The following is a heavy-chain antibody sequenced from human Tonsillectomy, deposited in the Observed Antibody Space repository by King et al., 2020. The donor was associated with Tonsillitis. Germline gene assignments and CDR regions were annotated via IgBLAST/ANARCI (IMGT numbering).Heavy chain of an antibody. CDR2: ISGSGGST. V-gene: IGHV3-23*04. J-gene: IGHJ3*02. CDR1: GFTFSSYA. Sequence: VQLVESGGGLVQPGGSLRLSCAASGFTFSSYAMNWVRQAPGKGLEWVSAISGSGGSTYYADSLKGRFTISRDNSKNTLYLQMNSLRAEDTAVYYCAKQGNSYDSSGYFHDAFDIWGQGTMVTVSS. D-gene: IGHD3-22*01. CDR3: AKQGNSYDSSGYFHDAFDI.